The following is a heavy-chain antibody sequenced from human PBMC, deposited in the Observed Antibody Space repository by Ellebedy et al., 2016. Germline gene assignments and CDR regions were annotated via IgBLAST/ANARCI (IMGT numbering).Heavy chain of an antibody. CDR3: ARAGGNYLPAWGY. V-gene: IGHV4-34*01. CDR2: INHSGST. D-gene: IGHD4-23*01. Sequence: SETLSLTCAVYGGSFSGYYWSWIRQPPGKGLEWIGEINHSGSTNYNPSLKSRVTISVDTSKNQFSLKLSSVTAADTAVYYCARAGGNYLPAWGYWGQGTLVTVSS. J-gene: IGHJ4*02. CDR1: GGSFSGYY.